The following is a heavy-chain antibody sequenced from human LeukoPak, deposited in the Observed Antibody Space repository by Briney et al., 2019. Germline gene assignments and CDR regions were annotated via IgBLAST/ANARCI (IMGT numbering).Heavy chain of an antibody. Sequence: GGSLRLSCAASGFTFISYSMNWVRQAPGKGLEWVSSISNSSPNIYYADSVKGRFTISGDSAKDSLFLQMNSLRAEDTAVYYCARQLGYCSGGSCHDAFDIWGQGTMVTVSS. D-gene: IGHD2-15*01. V-gene: IGHV3-21*01. CDR3: ARQLGYCSGGSCHDAFDI. J-gene: IGHJ3*02. CDR1: GFTFISYS. CDR2: ISNSSPNI.